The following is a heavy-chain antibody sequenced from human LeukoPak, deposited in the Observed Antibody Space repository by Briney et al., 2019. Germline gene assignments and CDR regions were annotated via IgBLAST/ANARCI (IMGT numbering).Heavy chain of an antibody. Sequence: GESLKISCKGSGYSFTSYWIGWVRQIPGKGLEWMWIIYHGDSENSERPPFQGQVTISADKSISTAYLQWSSLKASDTAMYYCARRHYVFSGYYPAPGYYFDYWGQGTHVSVSS. J-gene: IGHJ4*02. CDR3: ARRHYVFSGYYPAPGYYFDY. CDR2: IYHGDSEN. D-gene: IGHD3-22*01. CDR1: GYSFTSYW. V-gene: IGHV5-51*01.